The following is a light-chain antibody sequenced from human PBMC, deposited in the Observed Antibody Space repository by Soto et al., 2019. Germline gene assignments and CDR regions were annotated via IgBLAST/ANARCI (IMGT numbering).Light chain of an antibody. Sequence: SALTQPASVSGSPGQSITVSCTGTSSYVGGYDYVSWYQQHPGNAPKLLISDVTNRPSGVSNRFSGSKSGNTASLTISGLQTEDEADYYCTSYTSSSTYVFGTGTKATVL. CDR1: SSYVGGYDY. V-gene: IGLV2-14*01. CDR2: DVT. CDR3: TSYTSSSTYV. J-gene: IGLJ1*01.